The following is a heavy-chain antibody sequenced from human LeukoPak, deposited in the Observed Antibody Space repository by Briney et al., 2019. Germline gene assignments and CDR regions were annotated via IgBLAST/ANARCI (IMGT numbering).Heavy chain of an antibody. V-gene: IGHV3-33*01. J-gene: IGHJ6*02. D-gene: IGHD3-9*01. CDR2: IWNDGSNK. Sequence: GRSLRLSCAASGFTFSSYGMHWVRQAPGKGLEWVAIIWNDGSNKYYADSVKGRFTISRDNSKNTLYLQMNSLRAEDTAVYYCAREGNYDILTGLYNYYYYGMDVWGQGTTVTVSS. CDR1: GFTFSSYG. CDR3: AREGNYDILTGLYNYYYYGMDV.